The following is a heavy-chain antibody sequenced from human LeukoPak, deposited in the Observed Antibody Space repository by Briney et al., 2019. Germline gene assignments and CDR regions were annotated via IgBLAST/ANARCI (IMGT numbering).Heavy chain of an antibody. V-gene: IGHV3-30-3*02. CDR2: ISYDGSNK. Sequence: GGSLRLSCAASGFTFSSYAMHWVRQAPGKGLEWVAVISYDGSNKYYADSVKGRFTIPRDNSKNTLYLQMNSLRAEDTAVYYCAMTYYYDSSGYILDYWGQGTLVTVSS. J-gene: IGHJ4*02. CDR1: GFTFSSYA. D-gene: IGHD3-22*01. CDR3: AMTYYYDSSGYILDY.